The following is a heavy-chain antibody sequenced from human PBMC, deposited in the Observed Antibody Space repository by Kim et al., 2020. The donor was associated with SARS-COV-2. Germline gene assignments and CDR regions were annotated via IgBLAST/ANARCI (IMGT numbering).Heavy chain of an antibody. V-gene: IGHV3-53*01. CDR2: IYSGGST. CDR1: GFTVSSNY. J-gene: IGHJ6*02. Sequence: GGSLRLSCAASGFTVSSNYMSWVRQAPGKGLEWVSVIYSGGSTYYADSVKGRFTISRDNSKNTLYLEMNSLRAEDTAVYYCARDLYYYGMDVWGQGTTVTVSS. CDR3: ARDLYYYGMDV.